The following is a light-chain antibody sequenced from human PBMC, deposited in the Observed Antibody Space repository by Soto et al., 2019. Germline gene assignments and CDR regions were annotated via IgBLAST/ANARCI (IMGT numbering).Light chain of an antibody. CDR1: QFISKY. CDR2: GAF. V-gene: IGKV1-39*01. CDR3: QQTYTAVS. J-gene: IGKJ3*01. Sequence: DIPMTQSPSSLSASVGDRVTITCRAGQFISKYLNWYQQKPGKAPKLLIFGAFNLEGGVPSRFSGSGSGTEFTLTISGLLPDDCATYICQQTYTAVSFGPGTTVEI.